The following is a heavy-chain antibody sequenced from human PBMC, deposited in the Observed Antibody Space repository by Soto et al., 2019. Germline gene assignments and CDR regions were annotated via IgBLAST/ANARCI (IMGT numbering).Heavy chain of an antibody. J-gene: IGHJ6*02. D-gene: IGHD6-13*01. CDR2: IYYSGST. CDR3: ARVQAAAGYYYYGMDV. Sequence: PSETLSLTCTVSGGSVSSGSYYWSWIRQPPGKGLEWIGYIYYSGSTNYNPSLKSRVTISVDTSKNQFSLKLSSVTAADTAVYYCARVQAAAGYYYYGMDVWGQGTTVTVSS. CDR1: GGSVSSGSYY. V-gene: IGHV4-61*01.